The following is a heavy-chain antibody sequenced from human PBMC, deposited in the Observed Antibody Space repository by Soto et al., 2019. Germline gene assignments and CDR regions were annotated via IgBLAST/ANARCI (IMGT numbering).Heavy chain of an antibody. CDR3: ARESYTDYVHDY. V-gene: IGHV3-33*01. J-gene: IGHJ4*02. Sequence: ESGGGVVQPGRSLRLSCAASGFTFSSYGMHWVRQAPGKGLEWVAAIWYDGSNRYYADSVKGRFTISRDNSKNTLYLQMNSLRAEDTAVYYCARESYTDYVHDYWGQGTLVTVSS. CDR1: GFTFSSYG. D-gene: IGHD4-17*01. CDR2: IWYDGSNR.